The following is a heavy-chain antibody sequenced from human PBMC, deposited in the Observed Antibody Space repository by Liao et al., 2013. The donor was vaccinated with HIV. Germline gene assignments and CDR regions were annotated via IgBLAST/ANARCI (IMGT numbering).Heavy chain of an antibody. J-gene: IGHJ5*02. CDR2: FYYGGST. D-gene: IGHD1-20*01. CDR1: GGSISSNSYYY. V-gene: IGHV4-39*07. Sequence: QLQLQESGPGLVKPSETLSLTCTVSGGSISSNSYYYWGWIRQPPGKGLEWIGSFYYGGSTYQNPSLKSRVTISVDTSKNQFSLKLSSVTAADTAVYYCARVGYNWNYAYDPHVNYFDPWGQGTLVTVSS. CDR3: ARVGYNWNYAYDPHVNYFDP.